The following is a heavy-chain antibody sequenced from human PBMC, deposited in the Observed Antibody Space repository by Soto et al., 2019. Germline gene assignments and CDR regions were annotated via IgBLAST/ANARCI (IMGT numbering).Heavy chain of an antibody. J-gene: IGHJ4*02. CDR3: AGEGSRLHPDY. CDR2: IVPIFGTA. V-gene: IGHV1-69*12. Sequence: QVQLVQSGAEVKKPGSSVKVSCKASGGTFSSYAISWVRQAPGQGLEWMGGIVPIFGTANYAQKFQGIVTITADESTSTAYMEQSSLRSEDTACEYCAGEGSRLHPDYWGRGTLVTVSS. CDR1: GGTFSSYA. D-gene: IGHD6-13*01.